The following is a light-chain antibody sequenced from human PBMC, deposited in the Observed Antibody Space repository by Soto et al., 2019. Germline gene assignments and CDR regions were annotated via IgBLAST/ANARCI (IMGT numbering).Light chain of an antibody. J-gene: IGLJ1*01. Sequence: QSALTQPRSVSGSPGQSVTISCTGTSSDVGDYNYVSWYQQHPGKAPKVMIYDVSKRPSGVPDRFSGSKSGNTASLTISGLQAEDEADYYCCSYAGSFASDVFGTGTKLTVL. CDR2: DVS. CDR1: SSDVGDYNY. V-gene: IGLV2-11*01. CDR3: CSYAGSFASDV.